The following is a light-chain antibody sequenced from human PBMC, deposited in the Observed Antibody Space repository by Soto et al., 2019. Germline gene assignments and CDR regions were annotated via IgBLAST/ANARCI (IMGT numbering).Light chain of an antibody. Sequence: QSVLTQPPSASGTPGQRVTISCSGSISNIGSNFLYWYQQFPGTAPKLLIFRNNERPSGVPDRFSGSKSGNSASLAISGLRSEDEADYHCAAWDDSLSGVVFGGGTKVTVL. CDR2: RNN. CDR1: ISNIGSNF. J-gene: IGLJ2*01. V-gene: IGLV1-47*01. CDR3: AAWDDSLSGVV.